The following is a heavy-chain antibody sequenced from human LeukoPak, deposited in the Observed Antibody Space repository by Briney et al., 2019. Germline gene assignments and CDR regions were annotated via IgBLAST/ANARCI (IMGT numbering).Heavy chain of an antibody. D-gene: IGHD3-22*01. CDR2: IYYSGST. CDR3: ASTTVFYYDSSGYSP. Sequence: SETLSLTCTVSGGSISSYYWSWIRQPPGKGLEWGGYIYYSGSTNYNPSLKSRVTISVDTSKNQFSLKLSSVTAADTAVYYCASTTVFYYDSSGYSPWGQGTLVTVSS. J-gene: IGHJ5*02. CDR1: GGSISSYY. V-gene: IGHV4-59*01.